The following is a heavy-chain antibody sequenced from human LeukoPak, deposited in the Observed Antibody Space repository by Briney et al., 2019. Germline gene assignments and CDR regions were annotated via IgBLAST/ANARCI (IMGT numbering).Heavy chain of an antibody. D-gene: IGHD5-24*01. CDR3: ARPRGRWLQFVFEY. CDR1: GGSISSYY. CDR2: IYYSGST. Sequence: SETLSLTCTVSGGSISSYYWSWIRQPPGKGLEWIGYIYYSGSTNYNPSLKSRVTISVDTSKYQFSLKLSSVTAADTAVYYCARPRGRWLQFVFEYWGQGTLVTVSS. J-gene: IGHJ4*02. V-gene: IGHV4-59*01.